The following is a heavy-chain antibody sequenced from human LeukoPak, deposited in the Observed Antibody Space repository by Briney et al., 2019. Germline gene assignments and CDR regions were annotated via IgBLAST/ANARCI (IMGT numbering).Heavy chain of an antibody. V-gene: IGHV3-11*04. CDR1: GFTFSDYY. CDR2: ISSSGSTI. J-gene: IGHJ4*02. CDR3: AGEVRDCSGGSCYHTDDY. Sequence: GGSLRLSCAASGFTFSDYYMSWIRQAPGKGLEWVSYISSSGSTIYYADSVKGRFTISRDNAKNSLYLQMNSPRAEDTAVYYCAGEVRDCSGGSCYHTDDYWGQGTLVTVSS. D-gene: IGHD2-15*01.